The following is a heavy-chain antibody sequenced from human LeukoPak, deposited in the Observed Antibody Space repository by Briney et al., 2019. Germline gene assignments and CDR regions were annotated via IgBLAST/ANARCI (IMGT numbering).Heavy chain of an antibody. CDR3: AKDQLNRFCSAGSCSVTHDY. Sequence: PGGSLRLSCAASGFTFRSYWMDWVRQAPGQGLEWVSSITGSTRTTYYTDSVKGRFIISRDNSKSTLYLQMNSLRAEDTAIYYCAKDQLNRFCSAGSCSVTHDYWGQGTLVTVSS. V-gene: IGHV3-23*01. J-gene: IGHJ4*02. D-gene: IGHD2-15*01. CDR1: GFTFRSYW. CDR2: ITGSTRTT.